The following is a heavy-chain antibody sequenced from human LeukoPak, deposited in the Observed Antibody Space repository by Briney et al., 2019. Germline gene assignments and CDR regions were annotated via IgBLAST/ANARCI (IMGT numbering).Heavy chain of an antibody. J-gene: IGHJ4*02. CDR2: IYSAGST. Sequence: PGGSLRLSCTVSGFTLSSNSMSWVRQAPGKGLEWVSFIYSAGSTHYSDSVKGRFTISRDNSKNTLDLQMNSLRAEDTAVYYCARGKKLYSSSSGSAYWGQGTLVTVSS. D-gene: IGHD6-6*01. CDR1: GFTLSSNS. V-gene: IGHV3-53*05. CDR3: ARGKKLYSSSSGSAY.